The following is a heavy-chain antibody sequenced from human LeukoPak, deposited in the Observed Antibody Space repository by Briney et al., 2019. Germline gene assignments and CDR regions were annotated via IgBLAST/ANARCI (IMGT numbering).Heavy chain of an antibody. CDR1: GGSISSSSYY. CDR3: ARHFFLDDAFAI. V-gene: IGHV4-39*07. CDR2: IYYSGST. J-gene: IGHJ3*02. Sequence: SETLSLTCTVSGGSISSSSYYWGWIRQPPGKGLEWIGSIYYSGSTYYNPSLKSRVTISVDTSKNQFSLKLSSVTAADTAVYYCARHFFLDDAFAIWGQGTMVTVSS. D-gene: IGHD3/OR15-3a*01.